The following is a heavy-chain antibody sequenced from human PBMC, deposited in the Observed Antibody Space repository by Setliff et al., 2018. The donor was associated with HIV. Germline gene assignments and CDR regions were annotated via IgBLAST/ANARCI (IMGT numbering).Heavy chain of an antibody. J-gene: IGHJ4*02. CDR2: IRYDGSYK. V-gene: IGHV3-30*02. CDR3: VRDRGYSTYEY. D-gene: IGHD2-8*01. CDR1: GFTFSSYG. Sequence: PGGSLRLSCAASGFTFSSYGMHWVRRAPGKGVEWVTSIRYDGSYKYYADSVRGRFTISRDNSRKSLYLQMNSLRVDDTGLYYCVRDRGYSTYEYWGQGTLVTVSS.